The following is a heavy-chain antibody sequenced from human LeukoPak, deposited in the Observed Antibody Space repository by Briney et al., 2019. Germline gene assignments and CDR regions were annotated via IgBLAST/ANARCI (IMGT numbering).Heavy chain of an antibody. CDR3: ARESGQENWFDP. CDR2: INPNSGGT. V-gene: IGHV1-2*02. CDR1: GYTFTGYY. Sequence: GSVRVSCEASGYTFTGYYMHWVRQAPGQGLEWVGWINPNSGGTNYAQKFQCRVTMTRDTSISTAYMELSRLRSDDTAVYYCARESGQENWFDPWGQGTLVTVSS. J-gene: IGHJ5*02.